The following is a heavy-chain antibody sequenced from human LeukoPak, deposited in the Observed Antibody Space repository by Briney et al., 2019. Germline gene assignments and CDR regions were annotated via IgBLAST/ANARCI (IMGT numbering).Heavy chain of an antibody. Sequence: GASVKVSCKASGGTFSSYAISWVRQAPGQGLEWMGGIIPIFGTANYAQKFQGRVTITADESTSTAYMELSRLRSEDTAVYYCARVPLYYYDSSGYYGAFDYWGQGTLVTVSS. CDR2: IIPIFGTA. CDR3: ARVPLYYYDSSGYYGAFDY. D-gene: IGHD3-22*01. V-gene: IGHV1-69*13. CDR1: GGTFSSYA. J-gene: IGHJ4*02.